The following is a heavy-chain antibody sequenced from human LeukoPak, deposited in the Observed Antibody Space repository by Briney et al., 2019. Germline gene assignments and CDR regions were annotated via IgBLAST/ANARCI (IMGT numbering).Heavy chain of an antibody. Sequence: PGGSLRLSCAASGFTFSNYAMHWVRQAPGTGLEWVSTISDGGVGTYYADSVKGRFTISRDNSKNTVHLQMDSLRAEDTAVYHCAKVDRSSWYSSPFDYWGQGTLVTVSS. CDR2: ISDGGVGT. D-gene: IGHD6-13*01. CDR1: GFTFSNYA. CDR3: AKVDRSSWYSSPFDY. J-gene: IGHJ4*02. V-gene: IGHV3-23*01.